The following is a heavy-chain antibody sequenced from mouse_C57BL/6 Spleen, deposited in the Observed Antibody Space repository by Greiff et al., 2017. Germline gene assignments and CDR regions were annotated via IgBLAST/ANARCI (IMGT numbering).Heavy chain of an antibody. CDR3: ARGGWDEGYYFDY. D-gene: IGHD4-1*01. J-gene: IGHJ2*01. CDR1: GYAFSSSW. Sequence: LVESGPELVKPGASVKISCKASGYAFSSSWMNWVKQRPGKGLEWIGRIYPGDGDTNYNGKFKGKATLTADKSSSTAYMQLSSLTSEDSAVYYCARGGWDEGYYFDYWGQGTTLTVSS. CDR2: IYPGDGDT. V-gene: IGHV1-82*01.